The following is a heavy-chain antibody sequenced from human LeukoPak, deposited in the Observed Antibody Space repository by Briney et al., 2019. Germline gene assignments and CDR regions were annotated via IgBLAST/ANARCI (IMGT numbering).Heavy chain of an antibody. CDR3: ARGSLYGSGSYLLYYYGMDV. J-gene: IGHJ6*04. CDR2: IKQDGSEK. CDR1: GFTFSSYW. V-gene: IGHV3-7*01. Sequence: PGGSLRLSCAASGFTFSSYWMSWVRQAPGKGLEWVANIKQDGSEKYYVDSVKGRFTISRDNAKNSLYLQMNSLRAEDTAVYYCARGSLYGSGSYLLYYYGMDVWGKGTTVTVSS. D-gene: IGHD3-10*01.